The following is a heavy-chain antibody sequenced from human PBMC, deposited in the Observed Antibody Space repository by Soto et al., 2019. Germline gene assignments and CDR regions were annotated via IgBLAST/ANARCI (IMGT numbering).Heavy chain of an antibody. CDR2: IKSKTDGGTT. CDR3: TTDPYSSSYGY. Sequence: PGGSLRLFCAASGFTFSNAWMSWVRQAPGKGLEWVGRIKSKTDGGTTDYAAPVKGRFTISRDDSKNTLYLQMNSLKTEDTAVYYCTTDPYSSSYGYWGQGTLVTVSS. D-gene: IGHD6-6*01. V-gene: IGHV3-15*01. CDR1: GFTFSNAW. J-gene: IGHJ4*02.